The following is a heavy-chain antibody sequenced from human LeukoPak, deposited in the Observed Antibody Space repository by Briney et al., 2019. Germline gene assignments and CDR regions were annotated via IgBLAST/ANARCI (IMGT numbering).Heavy chain of an antibody. CDR2: ISAYNGNT. J-gene: IGHJ5*02. CDR1: GYTFTSYG. CDR3: ARVNSITMIVVVDWFDP. V-gene: IGHV1-18*01. D-gene: IGHD3-22*01. Sequence: ASVKVSCKASGYTFTSYGISWVRQAPGQGLEWMGWISAYNGNTNYAQKLQGRVTMTTDTSTSTDYMELRSLRSDDTAVYYCARVNSITMIVVVDWFDPWGQGTLVTVSS.